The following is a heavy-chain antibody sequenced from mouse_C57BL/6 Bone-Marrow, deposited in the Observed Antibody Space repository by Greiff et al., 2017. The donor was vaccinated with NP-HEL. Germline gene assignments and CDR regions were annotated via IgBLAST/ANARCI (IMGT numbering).Heavy chain of an antibody. CDR2: FNPYNDDT. Sequence: QVQLQQSGAELVKPGASVKLSCKASGYTFTTYPIEWVQQTPGKSLEWIGNFNPYNDDTEYNDKFKNKATLTVEKSSSTVYLELSRLTSDDSSVYYCARGGNYWYYFDYGGQGTTLTVSS. J-gene: IGHJ2*01. D-gene: IGHD2-1*01. CDR1: GYTFTTYP. V-gene: IGHV1-47*01. CDR3: ARGGNYWYYFDY.